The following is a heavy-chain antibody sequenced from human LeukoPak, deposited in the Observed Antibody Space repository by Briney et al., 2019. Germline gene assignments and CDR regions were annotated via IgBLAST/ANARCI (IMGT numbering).Heavy chain of an antibody. D-gene: IGHD6-19*01. CDR2: IYPGDSDT. V-gene: IGHV5-51*01. J-gene: IGHJ4*02. CDR3: ARTGYSSGGGGANPRDY. Sequence: GESLKISCKGSGYSFTSYWIGWVRQMPGKGLEWMGIIYPGDSDTRYSPSFQGQVTISADKSISTAYLQWSSLKASDTAMHYCARTGYSSGGGGANPRDYWGQGTLVTVSS. CDR1: GYSFTSYW.